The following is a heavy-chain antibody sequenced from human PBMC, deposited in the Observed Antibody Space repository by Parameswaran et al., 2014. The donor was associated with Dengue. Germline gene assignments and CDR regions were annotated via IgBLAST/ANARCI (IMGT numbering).Heavy chain of an antibody. CDR2: ISGSGGST. Sequence: SNARWIRQPPGKGLEWVSAISGSGGSTYYADSVKGRFTISRDNSKNTLYLQMNSLRAEDTAVYYCAKLPGGYSNHYHFDYWGQGTLVTVSS. V-gene: IGHV3-23*01. CDR3: AKLPGGYSNHYHFDY. J-gene: IGHJ4*02. D-gene: IGHD4-11*01. CDR1: SNA.